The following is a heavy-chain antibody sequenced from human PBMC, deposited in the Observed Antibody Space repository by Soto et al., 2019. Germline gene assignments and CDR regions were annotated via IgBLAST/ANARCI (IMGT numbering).Heavy chain of an antibody. J-gene: IGHJ6*03. D-gene: IGHD3-3*01. Sequence: ASVKVSCKASGYTFTSYGISWVRQDPGQGLEWMGWISAYNGNTNYAQKLQGRVTMTTDTSTSTAYMELRSLRSDDTAVYYCARAGLRFLEWLPPAYYYYMDVWRKGTTVTAP. CDR2: ISAYNGNT. CDR1: GYTFTSYG. V-gene: IGHV1-18*01. CDR3: ARAGLRFLEWLPPAYYYYMDV.